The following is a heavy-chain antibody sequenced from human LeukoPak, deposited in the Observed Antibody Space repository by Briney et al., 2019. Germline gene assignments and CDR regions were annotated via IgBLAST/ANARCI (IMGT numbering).Heavy chain of an antibody. V-gene: IGHV4-34*01. Sequence: SETLSLTCAVYGGSFSGYYWSWIRQPPGKGLEWIGEINHGGSTNYDPSLRSRVTISIDTSKNQSSLKLSSVTAADTAVYYCARGREYYDGSGYYSQNWFDPWGPGTLVTVSS. CDR1: GGSFSGYY. CDR3: ARGREYYDGSGYYSQNWFDP. CDR2: INHGGST. D-gene: IGHD3-22*01. J-gene: IGHJ5*02.